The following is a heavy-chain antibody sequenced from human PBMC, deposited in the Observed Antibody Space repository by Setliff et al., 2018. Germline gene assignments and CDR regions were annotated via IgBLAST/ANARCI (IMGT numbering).Heavy chain of an antibody. J-gene: IGHJ6*03. CDR3: AREGVDTRSSTDYRYYMDV. V-gene: IGHV1-69*13. CDR1: GYTFTSYG. Sequence: SVKVSCKASGYTFTSYGISWVRRAPGQGLEWMGGIIPLFGTTNYAQKFQGRVTITPDESTSTAYMELRSLRTEDTAVYYCAREGVDTRSSTDYRYYMDVWGKGTTVTVSS. D-gene: IGHD5-18*01. CDR2: IIPLFGTT.